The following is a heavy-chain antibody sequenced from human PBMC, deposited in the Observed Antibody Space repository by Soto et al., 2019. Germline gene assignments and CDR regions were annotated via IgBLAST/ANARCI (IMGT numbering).Heavy chain of an antibody. D-gene: IGHD2-15*01. CDR3: VTLCGGSCYFGVDV. CDR1: GFTFSLYT. J-gene: IGHJ6*02. Sequence: EVQLVESGGGLVKPGGSLRLSCAASGFTFSLYTMTWVRQAPGKGLEWVASISSATSDIYYADSVRGRFTISRDNARNSHYLQMNSLTGEDTASYYCVTLCGGSCYFGVDVWGQGTTVTVSS. CDR2: ISSATSDI. V-gene: IGHV3-21*06.